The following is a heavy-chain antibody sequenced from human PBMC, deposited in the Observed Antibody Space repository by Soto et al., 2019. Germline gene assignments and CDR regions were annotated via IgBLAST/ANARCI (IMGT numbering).Heavy chain of an antibody. CDR2: IDPTDSYT. CDR3: ARHVSTYDAFDI. Sequence: GESLKISCKGSGYSFTSYWFTWVRQMPGKGLEWMGKIDPTDSYTNYSPSFQGHVTISADKSISTAYLQWSSLKASDTAMYYCARHVSTYDAFDIWGQGTMVTVSS. J-gene: IGHJ3*02. V-gene: IGHV5-10-1*01. CDR1: GYSFTSYW.